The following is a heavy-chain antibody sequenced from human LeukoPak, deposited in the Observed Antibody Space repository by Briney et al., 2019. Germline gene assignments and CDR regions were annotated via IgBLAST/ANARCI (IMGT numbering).Heavy chain of an antibody. J-gene: IGHJ4*02. D-gene: IGHD3-22*01. CDR3: ARTDKYYYDSSGYSWVDY. CDR2: IYPDDSDT. V-gene: IGHV5-51*01. Sequence: GESLKISCKGSGFSFTTYWIGWVRQMPGKGLEWMGIIYPDDSDTRYSPAFQGQVTISADKSISTAYLHWSSLKASDTAMYYCARTDKYYYDSSGYSWVDYWGQGTLVTVSS. CDR1: GFSFTTYW.